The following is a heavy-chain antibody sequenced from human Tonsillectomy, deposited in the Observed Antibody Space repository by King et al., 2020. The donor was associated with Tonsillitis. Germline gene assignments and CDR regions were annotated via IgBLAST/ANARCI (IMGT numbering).Heavy chain of an antibody. D-gene: IGHD3-10*01. CDR1: GGTFSSYA. Sequence: QLVQSGAEVKKPGSSVKVSCKASGGTFSSYAISWVRQAPGQGLEWMGGIIPIFGTANYAQQFQGRVTITADESTSTAYMELSSLRSEDTAVYYCASSADITMVRGVMISNWFDPWGQGTLVTVSS. V-gene: IGHV1-69*01. CDR2: IIPIFGTA. J-gene: IGHJ5*02. CDR3: ASSADITMVRGVMISNWFDP.